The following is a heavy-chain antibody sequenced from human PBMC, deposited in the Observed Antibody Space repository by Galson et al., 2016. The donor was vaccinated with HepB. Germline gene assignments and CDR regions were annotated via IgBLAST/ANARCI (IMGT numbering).Heavy chain of an antibody. CDR2: ISGSGGST. V-gene: IGHV3-23*01. Sequence: SLRLSCAASGFTFSSYAMSWVRQAPGKGLEWVSAISGSGGSTYYADSVKGRFTISRDNSKNTLYLQMNSLRAEDTAVYYCAKSFYGDLYYYYDYGMDPWSQGTTVTVSS. CDR1: GFTFSSYA. J-gene: IGHJ6*02. D-gene: IGHD4-17*01. CDR3: AKSFYGDLYYYYDYGMDP.